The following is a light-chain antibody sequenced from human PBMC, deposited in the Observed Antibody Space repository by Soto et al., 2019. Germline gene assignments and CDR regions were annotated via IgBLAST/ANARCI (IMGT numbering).Light chain of an antibody. J-gene: IGLJ1*01. CDR3: ASYTNSITYV. CDR1: NSDVGGYNY. V-gene: IGLV2-14*03. Sequence: QSALTQPASVSGSPGQSITISCTGTNSDVGGYNYVSWYQQHPGKAPKLLIYDVSSRPSGLSNRFSGSKSGNTASLIISGLQAEEEADYYCASYTNSITYVFASGTKVTVL. CDR2: DVS.